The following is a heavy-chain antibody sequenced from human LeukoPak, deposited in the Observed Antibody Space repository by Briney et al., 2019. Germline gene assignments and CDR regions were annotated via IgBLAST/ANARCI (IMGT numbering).Heavy chain of an antibody. V-gene: IGHV1-69*04. CDR1: GGTFSSYA. CDR2: IIPILGIA. D-gene: IGHD3-22*01. Sequence: ASVKVSCKASGGTFSSYAISWVRQAPGQGLEWMGRIIPILGIANYAQKFQGRVTITADKSTSTAYMELSSLRSEDTAVYYCARGRAMIVGNSWGQGTLVTVSS. CDR3: ARGRAMIVGNS. J-gene: IGHJ5*02.